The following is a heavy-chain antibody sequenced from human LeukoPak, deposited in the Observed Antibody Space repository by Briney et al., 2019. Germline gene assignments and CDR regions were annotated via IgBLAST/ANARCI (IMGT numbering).Heavy chain of an antibody. V-gene: IGHV4/OR15-8*02. CDR2: ISLAGQT. D-gene: IGHD1-26*01. CDR3: SREGGPFCPFGY. J-gene: IGHJ4*02. Sequence: LETLSLTCGVSGGSISGTNWWSWVRQPPGQGLEWIGEISLAGQTNYNPSLNGRVTMSLDKSSNQLSLHLTSVTAADTATYFCSREGGPFCPFGYWGQGTLVIVSS. CDR1: GGSISGTNW.